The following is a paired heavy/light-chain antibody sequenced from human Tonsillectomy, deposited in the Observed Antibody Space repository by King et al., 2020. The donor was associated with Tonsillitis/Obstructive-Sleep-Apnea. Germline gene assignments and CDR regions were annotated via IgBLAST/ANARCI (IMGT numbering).Heavy chain of an antibody. V-gene: IGHV3-53*01. J-gene: IGHJ5*02. D-gene: IGHD3-16*01. Sequence: EVQLVESGGGLIQPGGSLRLSCAVSGFTVSSNDMSWVRQAPGRGLEWVSVIYSGGSAFYSDSVKGRFTISRVNSQNTLYLQMNSLRAEDTAVYYCARDWTYYDSGFDPWGQGTLVTVSS. CDR1: GFTVSSND. CDR3: ARDWTYYDSGFDP. CDR2: IYSGGSA.
Light chain of an antibody. Sequence: DIQMTQSPSTLSASVGDRVTITCRASQSISSLLAWYQHRPGKAPKLLIYKASSLESGVPSRFSGSGSGTEFTLTISSLQPDDFATYYCQHYNTYSRTFGQGTKVEIK. CDR1: QSISSL. CDR3: QHYNTYSRT. CDR2: KAS. J-gene: IGKJ1*01. V-gene: IGKV1-5*03.